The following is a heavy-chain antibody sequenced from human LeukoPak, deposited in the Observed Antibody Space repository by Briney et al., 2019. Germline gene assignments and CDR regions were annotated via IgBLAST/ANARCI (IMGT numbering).Heavy chain of an antibody. J-gene: IGHJ3*02. Sequence: PSETLSLTCAVYGGSFSGYYWSWIRQPPGKGLEWIGEINHSGSTNYNPSLKSRVTISVDTSKNQFSLKLSSVTAADTAVYYCARDQLRWDAFDIWGQGTMVTVSS. CDR1: GGSFSGYY. CDR2: INHSGST. CDR3: ARDQLRWDAFDI. V-gene: IGHV4-34*01. D-gene: IGHD4-17*01.